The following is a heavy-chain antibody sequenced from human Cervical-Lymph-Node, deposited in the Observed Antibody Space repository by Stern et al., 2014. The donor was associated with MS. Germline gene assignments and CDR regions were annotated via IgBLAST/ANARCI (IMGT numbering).Heavy chain of an antibody. Sequence: VQLVQSGAEVKKPGSSVKVSCKASGGTFSSYAISWVRQAPGQGLEWMGGISPIFGTPNYAQKFQGSVPITAEESTSAAHLELSSLRSEDTSVYSCASASSGWAFDYWGQGTLVTVSS. V-gene: IGHV1-69*01. J-gene: IGHJ4*02. CDR2: ISPIFGTP. CDR3: ASASSGWAFDY. CDR1: GGTFSSYA. D-gene: IGHD6-19*01.